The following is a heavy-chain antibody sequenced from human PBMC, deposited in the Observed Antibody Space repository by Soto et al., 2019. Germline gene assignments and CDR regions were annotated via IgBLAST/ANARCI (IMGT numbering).Heavy chain of an antibody. D-gene: IGHD1-7*01. Sequence: PGGSLRLSCAASGFTFSSYAMSWVRQAPGRGLEWVSAISGSGGSTYYADSVKGRFTISRDNSKNTLYLQMNSLRAEDTAVYYCAKVQHPHKVELPLIDHWGQGTLVTVSS. CDR2: ISGSGGST. V-gene: IGHV3-23*01. CDR1: GFTFSSYA. J-gene: IGHJ4*02. CDR3: AKVQHPHKVELPLIDH.